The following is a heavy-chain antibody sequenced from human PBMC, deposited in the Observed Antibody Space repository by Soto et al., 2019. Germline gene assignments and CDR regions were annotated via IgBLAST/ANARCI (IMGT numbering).Heavy chain of an antibody. J-gene: IGHJ4*02. CDR2: IKPDGGEG. D-gene: IGHD7-27*01. Sequence: EVQLVESGGGLVQPGGSLRLSCAASGFTFSSYWMTWVRQAPGKGLEWVANIKPDGGEGYYVDSVRGRFTISRDNAKNSLYLQMNSLRVEDTAVYYCSKNLAWGGDDYWGQGTLVTVSS. CDR1: GFTFSSYW. CDR3: SKNLAWGGDDY. V-gene: IGHV3-7*01.